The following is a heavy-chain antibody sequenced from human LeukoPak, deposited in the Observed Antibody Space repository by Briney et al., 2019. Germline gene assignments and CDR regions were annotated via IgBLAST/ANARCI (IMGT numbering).Heavy chain of an antibody. CDR2: IDYSGSI. CDR3: ARGRSYGFDFDS. J-gene: IGHJ4*02. Sequence: SETLSLTCTVSGDSISTYYWSWIRQPPGKGLEWIGYIDYSGSINYNPSLKSRLTISVDTSKNQFSLNLSSVTAADTAVYYCARGRSYGFDFDSWGPGTLVIVSS. CDR1: GDSISTYY. V-gene: IGHV4-59*01. D-gene: IGHD5-18*01.